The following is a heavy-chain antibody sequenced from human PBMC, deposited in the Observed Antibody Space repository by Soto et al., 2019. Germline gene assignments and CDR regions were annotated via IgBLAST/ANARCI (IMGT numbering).Heavy chain of an antibody. V-gene: IGHV1-46*04. J-gene: IGHJ3*02. CDR2: INPSAGST. CDR1: GYTFTSYY. CDR3: ARVITRGAFDI. Sequence: QVQLVQSGAEVKKPGASVKVSCKASGYTFTSYYMHWVRQAPGQGLEWMGIINPSAGSTNYAQKLQGRVTMTRDTSTSTVYMELSSLRSEDTAVYYCARVITRGAFDIWGQGTMVTVSS. D-gene: IGHD3-10*01.